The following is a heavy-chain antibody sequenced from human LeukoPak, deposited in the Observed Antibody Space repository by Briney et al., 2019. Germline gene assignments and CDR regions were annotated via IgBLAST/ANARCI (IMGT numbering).Heavy chain of an antibody. Sequence: GGSLRLSCAASGFTVSSNYMSWVRQAPGKGLEWVSVIYSGGSTYYADSVRGRFTISRDNSKNTLYPQMNSLRAEDTAVYYCARNSLAVAALDIWGQGTTVTVSS. CDR2: IYSGGST. D-gene: IGHD6-19*01. CDR1: GFTVSSNY. V-gene: IGHV3-53*01. CDR3: ARNSLAVAALDI. J-gene: IGHJ3*02.